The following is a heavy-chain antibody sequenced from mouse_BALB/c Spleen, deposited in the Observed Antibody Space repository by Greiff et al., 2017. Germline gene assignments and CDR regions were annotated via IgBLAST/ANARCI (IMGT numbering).Heavy chain of an antibody. CDR1: GYSITSDYA. Sequence: VQLQQSGPGLVKPSQSLSLTCTVTGYSITSDYAWNWIRQFPGNKLEWMGYISYSGSTSYNPSLKSRISITRDTSKNQFFLQLNSVTTEDTATYYCATIYYGYDGFAYWGQGTLVTVSA. D-gene: IGHD2-2*01. CDR3: ATIYYGYDGFAY. V-gene: IGHV3-2*02. J-gene: IGHJ3*01. CDR2: ISYSGST.